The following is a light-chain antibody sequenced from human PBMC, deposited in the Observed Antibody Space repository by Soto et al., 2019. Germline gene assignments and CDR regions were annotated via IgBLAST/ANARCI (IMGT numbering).Light chain of an antibody. CDR2: DAS. V-gene: IGKV3-20*01. CDR3: QQYGSSPGT. CDR1: QSVSSY. J-gene: IGKJ1*01. Sequence: EIVLTQSPATLSLSPGERATLSCRASQSVSSYLAWYQQKPGQAPRLLIYDASNRATGIPARFSGSGSGTDFTLTISRLKPEDFAVYYCQQYGSSPGTFGQGTKVDIK.